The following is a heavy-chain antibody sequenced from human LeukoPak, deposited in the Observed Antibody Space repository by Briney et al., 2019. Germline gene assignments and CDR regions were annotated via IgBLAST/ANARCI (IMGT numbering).Heavy chain of an antibody. CDR1: GFSLSTSGVG. CDR3: AHRSLLTGYYGIFDY. D-gene: IGHD3-9*01. J-gene: IGHJ4*02. V-gene: IGHV2-5*02. Sequence: ESGPTLVKPTQTLTLTCTFSGFSLSTSGVGVGWIRQPPGKALEWLALIYWDDDKRYRPSLMGRLTITKDTSKNQVVLTMTNMDPVDTATYYCAHRSLLTGYYGIFDYWGQGTLVTVSS. CDR2: IYWDDDK.